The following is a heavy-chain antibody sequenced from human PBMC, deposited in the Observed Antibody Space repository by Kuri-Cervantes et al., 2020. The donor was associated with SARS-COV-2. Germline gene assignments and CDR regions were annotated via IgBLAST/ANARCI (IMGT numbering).Heavy chain of an antibody. V-gene: IGHV3-53*01. CDR2: IYSGGST. CDR1: GFTVSSNY. Sequence: ETLSLTCAASGFTVSSNYMSWVRQAPGKGLEWVSVIYSGGSTYYADSVKGRFTISRDNSKNTLYLQMNSLRAEDTAVYYCARFDYYYGMDVWGQGTTVTVSS. J-gene: IGHJ6*02. CDR3: ARFDYYYGMDV.